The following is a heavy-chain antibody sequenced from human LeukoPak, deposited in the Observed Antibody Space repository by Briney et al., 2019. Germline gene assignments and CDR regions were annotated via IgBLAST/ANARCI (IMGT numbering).Heavy chain of an antibody. CDR1: GFTFSSYG. J-gene: IGHJ5*02. D-gene: IGHD6-13*01. Sequence: GGSLRLSRAASGFTFSSYGMHWVRQAPGKGLEWVAVISYDGSNKYYADSVKGRFTISRDNSKNTLYLQMNSLRSEDTAVYYCARDGIAAAGSNWFDPWGQGTLVTVSS. CDR3: ARDGIAAAGSNWFDP. CDR2: ISYDGSNK. V-gene: IGHV3-30*03.